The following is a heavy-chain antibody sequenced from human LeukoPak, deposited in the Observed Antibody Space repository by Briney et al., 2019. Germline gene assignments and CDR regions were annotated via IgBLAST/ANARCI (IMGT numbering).Heavy chain of an antibody. CDR2: INSDGSST. J-gene: IGHJ4*02. CDR1: GFTFSSYW. V-gene: IGHV3-74*01. CDR3: ARDLFSSSWN. Sequence: PGGSLRLSCAASGFTFSSYWMHWVRQAPGKGLMWVSRINSDGSSTSYADSVKGRFTISRDNAKNTLYLQMNSLRAEDTAVYYCARDLFSSSWNWGQGTLVTVSS. D-gene: IGHD6-13*01.